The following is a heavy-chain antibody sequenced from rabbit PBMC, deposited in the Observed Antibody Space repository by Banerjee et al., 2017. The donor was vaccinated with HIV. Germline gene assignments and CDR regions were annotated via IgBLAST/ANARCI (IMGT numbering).Heavy chain of an antibody. CDR2: IYAGSSGST. V-gene: IGHV1S45*01. Sequence: QEQLEESGGDLVKPEGSLTLTCTASGFSFSSTYYMCWVRQAPGKGLEWIGCIYAGSSGSTYYANWAKGRFTISKTSSTTVTLQMTSLTAADTATYFCARDYAGSVERFSFDLWGPGTLVTVS. CDR1: GFSFSSTYY. J-gene: IGHJ4*01. CDR3: ARDYAGSVERFSFDL. D-gene: IGHD4-2*01.